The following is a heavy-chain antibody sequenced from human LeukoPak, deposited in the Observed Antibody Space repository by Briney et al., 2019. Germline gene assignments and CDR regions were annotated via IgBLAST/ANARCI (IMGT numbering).Heavy chain of an antibody. V-gene: IGHV1-2*06. CDR1: GYTFTGYY. CDR3: ARGLKYSSGWYLVY. Sequence: ASVKVSCKASGYTFTGYYMHWVRQAPGQGPEWMGRINPNSGGTNYAQKFQGRVTMTRDTSISTAYMELSRLRSDDTAVYYCARGLKYSSGWYLVYWGQGTLVTVSS. CDR2: INPNSGGT. J-gene: IGHJ4*02. D-gene: IGHD6-19*01.